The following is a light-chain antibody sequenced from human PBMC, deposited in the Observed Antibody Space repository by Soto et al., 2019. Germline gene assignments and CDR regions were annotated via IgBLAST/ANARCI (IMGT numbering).Light chain of an antibody. V-gene: IGKV1-5*03. J-gene: IGKJ1*01. CDR2: KAS. Sequence: DLQMTQSPSTLSASVGDRVTITCRASQSISSWLAWYQQKPGKAPKLLIYKASSLESGVPSRFSCSGSGTQFTLTISSLQPDDFATYYFQQYNSYPWTFGQGTKVEIK. CDR3: QQYNSYPWT. CDR1: QSISSW.